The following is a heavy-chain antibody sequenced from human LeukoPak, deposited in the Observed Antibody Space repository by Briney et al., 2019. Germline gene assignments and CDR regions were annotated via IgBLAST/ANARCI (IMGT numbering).Heavy chain of an antibody. J-gene: IGHJ4*02. CDR3: AKEGVGGISSKFDY. Sequence: GGSLRLSCAASGFTFDDYAMHWVRQAPGKGLEWVSGISWNSGSIGYADSVKGRFTISRDNAKNSLYLQLNSLRTEDTALYYCAKEGVGGISSKFDYWGQGTLVTVSS. D-gene: IGHD6-13*01. CDR1: GFTFDDYA. V-gene: IGHV3-9*01. CDR2: ISWNSGSI.